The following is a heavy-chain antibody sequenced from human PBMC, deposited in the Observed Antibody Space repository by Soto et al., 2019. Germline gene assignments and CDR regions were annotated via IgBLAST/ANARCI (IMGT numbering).Heavy chain of an antibody. CDR3: AKVTVRGVIRRFYYGMDV. CDR1: GFTFSSYG. V-gene: IGHV3-30*18. Sequence: GGSLRLSCAASGFTFSSYGMHWVRQAPGKGLEWVAVISYDGSNKYYADSVKGRFTISRDNSKNTLYLQMNSLRAEDTAVYYCAKVTVRGVIRRFYYGMDVWGQGTTVTVSS. J-gene: IGHJ6*02. CDR2: ISYDGSNK. D-gene: IGHD3-10*01.